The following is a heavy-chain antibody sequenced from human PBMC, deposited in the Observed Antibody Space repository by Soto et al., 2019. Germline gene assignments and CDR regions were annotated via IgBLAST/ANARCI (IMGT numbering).Heavy chain of an antibody. Sequence: PGESLKICCQGAGYTFTNYWIGWVRQIPGKGLELLGIIYPGDSDTRYSPSFQGQVTISADNSTTTAYLQWSSLTASDTAIYYCAKLGPLYSSGYYFDYWGQGTLVTVSS. J-gene: IGHJ4*02. V-gene: IGHV5-51*01. CDR1: GYTFTNYW. D-gene: IGHD3-22*01. CDR2: IYPGDSDT. CDR3: AKLGPLYSSGYYFDY.